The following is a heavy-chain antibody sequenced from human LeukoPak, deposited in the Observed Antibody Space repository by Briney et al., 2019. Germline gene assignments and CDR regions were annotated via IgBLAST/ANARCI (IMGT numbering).Heavy chain of an antibody. CDR3: ARQGGSSSPYYYYYMDV. Sequence: SETLSLTCAVSGYSINSGYYWGWIRQPPGKGLEWIGSIYHSGYTYYNPSLKSRVTISVDTSENHFSLKLSSVTAADTAVYYCARQGGSSSPYYYYYMDVWGKGTTVTVSS. V-gene: IGHV4-38-2*01. J-gene: IGHJ6*03. CDR2: IYHSGYT. D-gene: IGHD6-13*01. CDR1: GYSINSGYY.